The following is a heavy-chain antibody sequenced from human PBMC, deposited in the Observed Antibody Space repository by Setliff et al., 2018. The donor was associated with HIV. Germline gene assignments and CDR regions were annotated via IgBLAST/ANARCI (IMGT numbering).Heavy chain of an antibody. D-gene: IGHD5-12*01. CDR1: GYSISSGYY. CDR3: ARRGAYGYDYFDY. Sequence: PSETLSLTCAVSGYSISSGYYWGWIRQPPGKGLEWIGSIFHSASTTYNPSLKSRVTISIDTSKNQFSLKLTSVTAADTAVYYCARRGAYGYDYFDYWGPGTLGTV. J-gene: IGHJ4*02. V-gene: IGHV4-38-2*01. CDR2: IFHSAST.